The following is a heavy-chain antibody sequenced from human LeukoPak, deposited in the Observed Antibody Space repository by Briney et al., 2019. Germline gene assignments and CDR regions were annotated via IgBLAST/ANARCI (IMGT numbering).Heavy chain of an antibody. Sequence: GGSLRLSCTASGFTFRTYWMNWVRQAPGKGLEWVAKINQDGDEKYYVGSVQGRFTISRDNANASVFLKLSSLRAEDTGVYYCARAEVEGSWSTFHYFYGMDVWGQGTTVTVSS. CDR3: ARAEVEGSWSTFHYFYGMDV. CDR2: INQDGDEK. V-gene: IGHV3-7*01. J-gene: IGHJ6*02. D-gene: IGHD6-13*01. CDR1: GFTFRTYW.